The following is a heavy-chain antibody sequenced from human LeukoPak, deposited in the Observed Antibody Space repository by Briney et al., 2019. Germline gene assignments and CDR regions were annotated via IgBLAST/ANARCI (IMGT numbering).Heavy chain of an antibody. V-gene: IGHV5-51*01. CDR2: IYPGDSDT. CDR3: ARGRDGYSFGFDY. CDR1: GYSFTSYW. J-gene: IGHJ4*02. D-gene: IGHD5-24*01. Sequence: GASLQISCKGSGYSFTSYWIGWVRQMPAKSLEWMGVIYPGDSDTRYSPSFQGQVTISADKSINTAYLQWSSLKASDTAMYYCARGRDGYSFGFDYWGQGTLVTVSS.